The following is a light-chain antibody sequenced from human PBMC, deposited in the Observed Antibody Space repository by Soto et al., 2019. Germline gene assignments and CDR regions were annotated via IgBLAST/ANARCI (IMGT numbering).Light chain of an antibody. CDR2: KAS. Sequence: DIQMTQSPSTLSASVGDRVTITCRANQSISTWLAWYQQKPGKAPKLLIYKASSLEGGVPSRFSGSGSGTEFNITISSLQPDDFATYYCQQYNTYPLTFGGGTTVDIE. V-gene: IGKV1-5*03. CDR1: QSISTW. J-gene: IGKJ4*01. CDR3: QQYNTYPLT.